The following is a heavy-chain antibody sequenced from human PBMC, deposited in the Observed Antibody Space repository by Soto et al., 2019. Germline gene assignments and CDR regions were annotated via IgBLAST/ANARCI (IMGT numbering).Heavy chain of an antibody. CDR2: INAGNGNT. CDR3: ARPTRFYYDSSGQSAWFEP. Sequence: ASVKVSCKASGYTFTSYAMHWVRQAPGQRLEWMGWINAGNGNTKYSQKFQGRVTITADESTTTAYMELSSLRSEDTAVYYCARPTRFYYDSSGQSAWFEPWGQGTLVTVSS. J-gene: IGHJ5*02. D-gene: IGHD3-22*01. CDR1: GYTFTSYA. V-gene: IGHV1-3*01.